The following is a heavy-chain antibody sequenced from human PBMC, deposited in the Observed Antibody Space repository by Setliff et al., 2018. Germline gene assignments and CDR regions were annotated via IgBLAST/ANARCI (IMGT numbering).Heavy chain of an antibody. CDR1: GVSFSDYY. Sequence: LSLTCTVYGVSFSDYYWGWIRQSPGKGLEWIGEINHSGSTNYNPSLKSRLTISVDASTNQFSLKLYSVTAADTAVYYCRYWSGYYNNDYWGQGTLVTVSS. J-gene: IGHJ4*02. V-gene: IGHV4-34*01. CDR3: RYWSGYYNNDY. D-gene: IGHD3-3*01. CDR2: INHSGST.